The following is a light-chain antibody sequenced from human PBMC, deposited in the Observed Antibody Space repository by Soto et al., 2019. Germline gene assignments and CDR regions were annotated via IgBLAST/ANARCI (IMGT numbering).Light chain of an antibody. V-gene: IGKV3-15*01. CDR1: QSVSSN. CDR2: GAS. J-gene: IGKJ4*01. Sequence: EIVLTQSPGTLSLSPGERATLSCRASQSVSSNLAWYQQKPGQAPRLLIYGASTRATGIPARFSGRGSGTEFTLTISSLQSEDFAFYYFQQYTDCTPFTFGGVTKWDIK. CDR3: QQYTDCTPFT.